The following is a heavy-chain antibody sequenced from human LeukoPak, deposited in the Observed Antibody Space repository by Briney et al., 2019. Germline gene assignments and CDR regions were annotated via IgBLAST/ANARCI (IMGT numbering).Heavy chain of an antibody. CDR2: ISGRGGNT. CDR1: GFTFSSFA. CDR3: AKSGLNRFDY. Sequence: GGSLRLSCAASGFTFSSFAMSWVRQAPGKGLEWVSSISGRGGNTNYADSVKGRFTISRDDSKNTLYLQMNSLRAEDTALYYCAKSGLNRFDYWGQGTLVTVSS. D-gene: IGHD2-15*01. J-gene: IGHJ4*02. V-gene: IGHV3-23*01.